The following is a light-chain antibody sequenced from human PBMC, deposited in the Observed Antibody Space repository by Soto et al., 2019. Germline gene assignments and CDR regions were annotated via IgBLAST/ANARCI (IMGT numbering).Light chain of an antibody. CDR3: QQYTENSGT. Sequence: DIQLTQSPSTLSASVGDRVTITFRASQRMTSWLAWYQQKPGKAPKVLIYDASSLESGVPSRFSGSESGTEFTLTISSLQPDDIATYYCQQYTENSGTFGQGTKVDI. CDR1: QRMTSW. CDR2: DAS. J-gene: IGKJ1*01. V-gene: IGKV1-5*01.